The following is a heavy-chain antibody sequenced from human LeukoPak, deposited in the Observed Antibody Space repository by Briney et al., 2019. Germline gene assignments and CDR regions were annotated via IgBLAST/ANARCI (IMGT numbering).Heavy chain of an antibody. Sequence: GGSLRLSCAASGFTFSSYSMNWVRQAPGKGLEWVSSISSSSSYIYYADSGKGRFTISRDNAKNSLYLQMNSLRAEDTAVYYCASGTLGYSSGWYEEFLEYHFDYWGQGTLVTVSS. CDR2: ISSSSSYI. V-gene: IGHV3-21*01. CDR1: GFTFSSYS. CDR3: ASGTLGYSSGWYEEFLEYHFDY. J-gene: IGHJ4*02. D-gene: IGHD6-19*01.